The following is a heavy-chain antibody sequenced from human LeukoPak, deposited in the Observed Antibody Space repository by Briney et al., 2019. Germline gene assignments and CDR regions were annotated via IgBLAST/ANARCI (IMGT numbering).Heavy chain of an antibody. J-gene: IGHJ4*02. CDR1: GGSISSSNSY. CDR3: ARGLYSSGRALGY. Sequence: SETLSLTCTVSGGSISSSNSYWGWIRQPPGKGLEWIGEINHSGSTNYNPSLKSRVTISVDTSKNQFSLKLSSVTAADTAVYYCARGLYSSGRALGYWGQGTLVTVSS. CDR2: INHSGST. V-gene: IGHV4-39*07. D-gene: IGHD6-19*01.